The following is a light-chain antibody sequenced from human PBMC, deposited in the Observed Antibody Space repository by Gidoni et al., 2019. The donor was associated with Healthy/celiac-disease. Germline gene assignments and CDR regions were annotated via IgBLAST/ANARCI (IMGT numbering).Light chain of an antibody. V-gene: IGKV3-20*01. CDR2: GAS. J-gene: IGKJ1*01. Sequence: SPGTLSLSPGERATLSCRASQSVSSSYLAWYQQKPGQAPRLLIYGASSRATGIPDRFSGSGSGTDFTLTISRLEPEDFAVYYCQQYGSSPQWTFGQGTKVEIK. CDR1: QSVSSSY. CDR3: QQYGSSPQWT.